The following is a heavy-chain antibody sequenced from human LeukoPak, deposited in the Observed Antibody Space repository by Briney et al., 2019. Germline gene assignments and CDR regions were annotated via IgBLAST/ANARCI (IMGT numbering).Heavy chain of an antibody. CDR1: GFTFSSFT. CDR2: ISSSSSII. D-gene: IGHD3-10*01. V-gene: IGHV3-48*02. J-gene: IGHJ4*02. CDR3: VYGSGSLGVY. Sequence: GGSLRLSCEASGFTFSSFTMNWVRQAPGKGLEWVSYISSSSSIIYYRDSVKGRFSISRDNAKSSLYLQMNSLRDEDTAVYYCVYGSGSLGVYWGQGTLVTVSS.